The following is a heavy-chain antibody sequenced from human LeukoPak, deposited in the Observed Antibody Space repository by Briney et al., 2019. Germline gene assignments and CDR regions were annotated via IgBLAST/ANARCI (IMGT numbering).Heavy chain of an antibody. CDR2: IYYSGST. D-gene: IGHD6-19*01. CDR1: GGSISSHY. Sequence: SETLSLTCTVSGGSISSHYWSWIRQPPGKALEWIAHIYYSGSTNYNPSLKSRVTISLDMSKNQFSLKLSSVTAADTAVYYCARGPGSGWFDPWGQGTLVTVSS. V-gene: IGHV4-59*11. J-gene: IGHJ5*02. CDR3: ARGPGSGWFDP.